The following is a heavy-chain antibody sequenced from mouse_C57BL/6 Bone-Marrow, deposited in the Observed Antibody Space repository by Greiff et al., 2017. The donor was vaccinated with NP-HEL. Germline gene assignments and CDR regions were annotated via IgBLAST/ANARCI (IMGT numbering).Heavy chain of an antibody. CDR3: ARYYKVAMDY. CDR2: IYPRSGNT. V-gene: IGHV1-81*01. Sequence: VQLQQSGAELARPGASVKLSCKASGYTFTSYGISWVKQRTGQGLEWIGEIYPRSGNTYYNEKFKGKATLTADKSSITAYMELRSLTSEDSAVYFCARYYKVAMDYWGQGTSVTVSS. CDR1: GYTFTSYG. D-gene: IGHD2-12*01. J-gene: IGHJ4*01.